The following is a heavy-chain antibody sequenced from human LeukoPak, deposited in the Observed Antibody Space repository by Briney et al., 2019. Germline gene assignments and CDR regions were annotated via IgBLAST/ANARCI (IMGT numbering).Heavy chain of an antibody. D-gene: IGHD3-10*02. V-gene: IGHV3-21*01. CDR3: ARGYYGRDYFDL. CDR2: ISSSSSYI. CDR1: GFTFSSYS. J-gene: IGHJ2*01. Sequence: PGGSLRLSCAASGFTFSSYSMNWVRQAPGKGLEWVSSISSSSSYIYYADSVKGRFTISRDNAKNTLYLQMNSLRDKDTDVYYCARGYYGRDYFDLWGRGTLVTVSS.